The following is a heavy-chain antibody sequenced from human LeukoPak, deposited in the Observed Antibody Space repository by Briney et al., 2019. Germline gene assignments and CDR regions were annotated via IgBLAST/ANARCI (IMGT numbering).Heavy chain of an antibody. V-gene: IGHV4-4*07. J-gene: IGHJ4*02. CDR2: IYTSGST. CDR1: GGSISSYY. D-gene: IGHD6-13*01. Sequence: SETLSLTSTVSGGSISSYYWSWIRQPAGKGLEWIARIYTSGSTNYNPSLKSRVTMSVDTSKKQFSLKLSSVTAADTAVYYCAREDSSSWYFVTEYWGQGTLVTVSS. CDR3: AREDSSSWYFVTEY.